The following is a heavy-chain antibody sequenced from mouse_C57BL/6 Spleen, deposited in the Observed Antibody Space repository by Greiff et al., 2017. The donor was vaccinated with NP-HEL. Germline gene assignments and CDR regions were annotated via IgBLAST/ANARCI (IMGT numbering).Heavy chain of an antibody. CDR3: ARSDYEDPRYFDY. CDR2: IDPSDSYT. CDR1: GYTFTSYW. V-gene: IGHV1-69*01. J-gene: IGHJ2*01. Sequence: QVQLQQPGAELVMPGASVKLSCKASGYTFTSYWMHWVKQRPGQGLEWIGEIDPSDSYTNYNQKFKGKSTLTVDKSSSTAYMQLSSLTSEDSAVYYCARSDYEDPRYFDYWGQGTTLTVSS. D-gene: IGHD2-4*01.